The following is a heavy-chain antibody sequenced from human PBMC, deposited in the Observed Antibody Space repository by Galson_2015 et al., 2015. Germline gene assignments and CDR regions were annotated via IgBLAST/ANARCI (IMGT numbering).Heavy chain of an antibody. D-gene: IGHD2-15*01. J-gene: IGHJ4*02. CDR2: ISSSGSTI. Sequence: SLRLSCAASGFTFSDYYMSWIRQAPGKGLEWVSYISSSGSTIYYADSVKGRFTISRDNAKNSLYLQMNSLRAEDTAVYYCANYLAAAHSFDYWGQGTLVTVSS. V-gene: IGHV3-11*01. CDR3: ANYLAAAHSFDY. CDR1: GFTFSDYY.